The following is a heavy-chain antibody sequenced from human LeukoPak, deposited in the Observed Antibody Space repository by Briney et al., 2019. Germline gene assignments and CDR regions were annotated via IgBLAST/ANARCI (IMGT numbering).Heavy chain of an antibody. CDR3: ARAQGEDYYGSH. CDR1: GYTFTGYY. Sequence: ASVKVSCKASGYTFTGYYMHWVRQAPGQGLEWMGWINPNSGGTNYAQKFQGRVTMTRDTSISTAYMELSRLRSDDTAVYYCARAQGEDYYGSHWGQGTLVSVSS. CDR2: INPNSGGT. J-gene: IGHJ4*02. V-gene: IGHV1-2*02. D-gene: IGHD3-10*01.